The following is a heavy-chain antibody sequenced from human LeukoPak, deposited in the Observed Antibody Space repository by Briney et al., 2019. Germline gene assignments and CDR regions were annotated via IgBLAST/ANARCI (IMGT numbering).Heavy chain of an antibody. Sequence: GGSLRLSCAASGFTFSSYAMHWVRQAPGKGLEWVAVISYDGSNKYYADSVKGRFTISRDNSKNTLYLQMNSLRAEDTAVYYCARNEGFWSGYYDYWGRGTLVTVSS. CDR1: GFTFSSYA. CDR3: ARNEGFWSGYYDY. CDR2: ISYDGSNK. V-gene: IGHV3-30*01. J-gene: IGHJ4*02. D-gene: IGHD3-3*01.